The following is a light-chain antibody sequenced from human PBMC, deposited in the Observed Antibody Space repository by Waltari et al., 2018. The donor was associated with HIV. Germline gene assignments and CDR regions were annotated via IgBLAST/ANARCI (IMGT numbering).Light chain of an antibody. Sequence: DIVMTQSPLSLPVTPGEPASISCRSSQSLLHSNGYNYLDWYLQKPGQSPQLLIYLGSNRASGVPDRFSGSGSGTDFKLKISRVEAEDIGVYYCMQCLQTPSFGQGTKVEI. CDR2: LGS. CDR3: MQCLQTPS. J-gene: IGKJ1*01. V-gene: IGKV2-28*01. CDR1: QSLLHSNGYNY.